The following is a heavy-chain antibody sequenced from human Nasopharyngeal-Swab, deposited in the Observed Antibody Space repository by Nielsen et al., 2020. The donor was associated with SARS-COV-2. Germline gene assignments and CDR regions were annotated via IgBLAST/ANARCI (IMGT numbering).Heavy chain of an antibody. V-gene: IGHV3-9*01. Sequence: SLKISCAASGFTFDDYARHWVRQAQGKGLEWVSGISWNSGNIAYADSVKGRFTISRDNAKNSLYLQVNSLRVEDTALYFCAKDNYYGSRSPEVVYGMDVWGQGTTVTASS. D-gene: IGHD3-10*01. CDR3: AKDNYYGSRSPEVVYGMDV. CDR2: ISWNSGNI. CDR1: GFTFDDYA. J-gene: IGHJ6*02.